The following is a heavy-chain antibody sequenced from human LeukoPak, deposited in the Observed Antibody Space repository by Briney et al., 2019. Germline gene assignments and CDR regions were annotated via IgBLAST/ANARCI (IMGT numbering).Heavy chain of an antibody. CDR2: IKQDGSEK. J-gene: IGHJ4*02. V-gene: IGHV3-7*01. CDR3: AREQTTTVTTGGYYFDY. CDR1: GFTFSSYW. Sequence: GGSLRLSCAASGFTFSSYWMSWVRQAPGKGLEWVANIKQDGSEKYYVDSVKGRFTISRDNAKNSLYLQMNSLRAEDTAVCYCAREQTTTVTTGGYYFDYWGQGTLVTVSS. D-gene: IGHD4-17*01.